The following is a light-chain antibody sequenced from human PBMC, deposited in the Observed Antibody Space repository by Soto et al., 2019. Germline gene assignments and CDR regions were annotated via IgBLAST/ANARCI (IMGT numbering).Light chain of an antibody. CDR1: QGISSW. CDR3: QQYNSYSWT. Sequence: IQMTQSPSTLSASVGEIVAITCRASQGISSWLAWYQQKPGKAPKLLIYKASSLESGVPSRFSGSGSGTEFTLTISSLQPDDFATYYCQQYNSYSWTFGQGTKVDIK. V-gene: IGKV1-5*03. CDR2: KAS. J-gene: IGKJ1*01.